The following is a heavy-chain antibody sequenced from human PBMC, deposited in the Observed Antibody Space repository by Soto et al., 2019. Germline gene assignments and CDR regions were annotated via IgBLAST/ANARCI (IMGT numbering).Heavy chain of an antibody. CDR1: GGSISSGGYY. V-gene: IGHV4-31*03. D-gene: IGHD3-16*02. Sequence: ASETLSLTCTFSGGSISSGGYYWSWIRPHPGKGPEWIGYIYYSGSTYYNPSLKSRVTISVDTSKNQFSLKLSSVTAADTAVYYCARATNMITFGGVIVHAFDIWGQGTMVTVSS. CDR3: ARATNMITFGGVIVHAFDI. J-gene: IGHJ3*02. CDR2: IYYSGST.